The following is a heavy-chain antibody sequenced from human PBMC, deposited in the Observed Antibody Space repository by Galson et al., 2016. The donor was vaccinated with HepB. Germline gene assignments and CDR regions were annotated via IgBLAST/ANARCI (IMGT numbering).Heavy chain of an antibody. V-gene: IGHV3-53*01. Sequence: SLRLSCAVSGFIVGNNYMSWVRQAPGKGLEWVSIINSGGRTNYADSVKGRFTISRDSSANTLFLQMNRLRAEDTAVYYCARDESLYNWNDLYYFDYWGQGTLVTVSS. CDR3: ARDESLYNWNDLYYFDY. CDR2: INSGGRT. CDR1: GFIVGNNY. J-gene: IGHJ4*02. D-gene: IGHD1-20*01.